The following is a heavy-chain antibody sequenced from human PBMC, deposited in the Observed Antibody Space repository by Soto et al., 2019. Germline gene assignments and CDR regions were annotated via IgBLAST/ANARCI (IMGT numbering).Heavy chain of an antibody. Sequence: PGGSLRLSCAASGFTSSSYSMNWVRQAPGKGLEWVSSISSSSSYIYYADSVKGRFTISRDNAKNSLYLQMNSLRAEDTAVYYCAREDYYDSSGYYYGFDYWGQGTLVTVSS. J-gene: IGHJ4*02. D-gene: IGHD3-22*01. CDR1: GFTSSSYS. CDR2: ISSSSSYI. V-gene: IGHV3-21*01. CDR3: AREDYYDSSGYYYGFDY.